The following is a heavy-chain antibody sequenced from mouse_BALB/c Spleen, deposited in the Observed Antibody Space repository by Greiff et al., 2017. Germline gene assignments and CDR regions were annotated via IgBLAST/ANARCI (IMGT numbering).Heavy chain of an antibody. CDR1: GYTFTSYV. D-gene: IGHD2-4*01. V-gene: IGHV1-14*01. CDR3: AGSTMITTAWFAY. CDR2: INPYNDGT. Sequence: EVQGVESGPELVKPGASVKMSCKASGYTFTSYVMHWVKQKPGQGLEWIGYINPYNDGTKYNEKFKGKATLTSDKSSSTAYMELSSLTSEDSAVYYCAGSTMITTAWFAYWGQGTLVTVSA. J-gene: IGHJ3*01.